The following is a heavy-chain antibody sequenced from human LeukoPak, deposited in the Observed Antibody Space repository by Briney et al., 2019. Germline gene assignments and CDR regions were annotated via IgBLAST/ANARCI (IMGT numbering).Heavy chain of an antibody. CDR3: ARVVPTAMGWFDP. CDR2: ISSSSSYI. D-gene: IGHD2-2*01. Sequence: GGSLRLSCAASGFTFSSYSMNWVRQAPGKGLEWVSSISSSSSYIYYADSVKGRFTISRDNAKNSLYLQMNSLRAEDTAVYYCARVVPTAMGWFDPWGQGTLVTVSS. V-gene: IGHV3-21*04. CDR1: GFTFSSYS. J-gene: IGHJ5*02.